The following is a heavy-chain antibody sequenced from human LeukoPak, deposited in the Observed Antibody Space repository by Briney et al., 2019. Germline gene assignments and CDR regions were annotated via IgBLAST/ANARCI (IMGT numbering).Heavy chain of an antibody. V-gene: IGHV1-2*02. D-gene: IGHD3-3*01. CDR3: ARKYSGSYYDFWSGYYTYFDY. CDR1: GYTFTGYY. Sequence: RASVKVSCKASGYTFTGYYMHWVRQAPGQGLEWMGWINPNSGGTNYAQKFQGRVTMTRDTSISTAYMELSRLRSDDTAVYYCARKYSGSYYDFWSGYYTYFDYWGQGTLVTVSS. CDR2: INPNSGGT. J-gene: IGHJ4*02.